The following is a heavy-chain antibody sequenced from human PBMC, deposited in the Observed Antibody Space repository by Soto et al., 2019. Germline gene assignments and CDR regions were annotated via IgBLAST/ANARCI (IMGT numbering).Heavy chain of an antibody. CDR3: VRDPQLNDY. CDR1: GYSFTSYG. CDR2: ISANSGNT. V-gene: IGHV1-18*04. J-gene: IGHJ4*02. D-gene: IGHD5-18*01. Sequence: QVQLVQSGPEVKKPGASVKVSCKASGYSFTSYGVSWVRKAPGQGLEWMGWISANSGNTDYAQKFRGRVTMTTETSTSTAYMDLRSLRSDDTAVYYCVRDPQLNDYWGQGTLVTVSS.